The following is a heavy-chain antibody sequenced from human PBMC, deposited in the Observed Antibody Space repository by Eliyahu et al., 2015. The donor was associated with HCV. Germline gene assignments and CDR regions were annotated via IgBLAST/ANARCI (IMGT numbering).Heavy chain of an antibody. CDR1: GYNFISYE. Sequence: QVQVVQSGAELKRPGASVKVSCKASGYNFISYEMHWVRQAPGQGLEWIGIINVRGGSARYAQKFQGRVTMTRDTSTSTVYMDLSGLGFDDTAVYYCARAGDGDSPYVLTYWGQGTLVTVSS. CDR2: INVRGGSA. CDR3: ARAGDGDSPYVLTY. V-gene: IGHV1-46*01. J-gene: IGHJ4*02. D-gene: IGHD2-21*01.